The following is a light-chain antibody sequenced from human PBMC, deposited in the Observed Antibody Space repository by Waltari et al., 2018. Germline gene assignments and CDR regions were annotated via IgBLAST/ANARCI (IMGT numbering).Light chain of an antibody. CDR2: GAY. V-gene: IGKV3-15*01. CDR3: QQYEDWPRHS. J-gene: IGKJ4*01. CDR1: KNVGTS. Sequence: EILVTQSPATLSVSHGERVTLSCRARKNVGTSLAWYQQKPGQPPRRLIFGAYSRASGVPARFSCSGSGTDFTLAISSLQSEDFAVYYCQQYEDWPRHSFGGGTKVQIE.